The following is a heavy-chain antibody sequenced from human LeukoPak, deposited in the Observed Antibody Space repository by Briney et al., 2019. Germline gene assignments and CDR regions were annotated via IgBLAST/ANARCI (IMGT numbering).Heavy chain of an antibody. Sequence: PSRSLTLSCAASGFTFSSYGMHWVRQAPGKGLEWVADISYDGSNKYYADSVKGRITISRNNCKNTLHLQMHSPKEDATAVYYSAKDRGAAGEIDYWGQGTLVTVCS. CDR3: AKDRGAAGEIDY. V-gene: IGHV3-30*18. J-gene: IGHJ4*02. CDR2: ISYDGSNK. D-gene: IGHD6-13*01. CDR1: GFTFSSYG.